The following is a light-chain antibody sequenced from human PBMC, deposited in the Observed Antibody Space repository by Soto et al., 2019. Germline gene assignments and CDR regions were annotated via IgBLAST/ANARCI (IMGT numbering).Light chain of an antibody. CDR2: DAS. V-gene: IGKV3-11*01. Sequence: EIVLTQTPAPLALSPGERATLSCRASQSVTTLAWYQQKPGQSPRLLIYDASNRATGIPARFSGSGSGTDFTLTISSLEPEDFAVYYCQQRDNWPLTFGGGTRVELK. J-gene: IGKJ4*01. CDR1: QSVTT. CDR3: QQRDNWPLT.